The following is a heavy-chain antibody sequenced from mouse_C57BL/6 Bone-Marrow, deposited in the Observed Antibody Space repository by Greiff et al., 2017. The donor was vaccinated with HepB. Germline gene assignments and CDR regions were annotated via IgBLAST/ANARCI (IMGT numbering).Heavy chain of an antibody. CDR2: IHPNSGST. CDR3: ARADGYYAWFAY. D-gene: IGHD2-3*01. CDR1: GYTFTSYW. J-gene: IGHJ3*01. V-gene: IGHV1-64*01. Sequence: QVQLQQPGAELVKPGASVKLSCKASGYTFTSYWMHWVKQRPGQGLEWIGMIHPNSGSTNYNEKFKSKATLTVDKSSSTAYMQLSSLTSEDSAVYYCARADGYYAWFAYWGQGTLVTVSA.